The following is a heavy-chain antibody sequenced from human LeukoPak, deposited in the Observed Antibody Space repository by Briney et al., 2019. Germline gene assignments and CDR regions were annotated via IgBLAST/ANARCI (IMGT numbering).Heavy chain of an antibody. CDR1: GFTFSHFG. CDR3: AKVGSTIFTGPFDY. CDR2: VRYDGSNK. Sequence: GGSLRLSCAASGFTFSHFGMHWVRQVPGKGLEWVAFVRYDGSNKFYADSVKGRFTISRDNSKNTLYLQMNSLRAEDTAVYYCAKVGSTIFTGPFDYWGQGTLVTVSS. D-gene: IGHD3-3*01. J-gene: IGHJ4*02. V-gene: IGHV3-30*02.